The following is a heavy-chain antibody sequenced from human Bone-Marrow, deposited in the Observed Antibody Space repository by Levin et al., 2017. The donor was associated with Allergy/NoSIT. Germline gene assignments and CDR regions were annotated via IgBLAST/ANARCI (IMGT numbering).Heavy chain of an antibody. Sequence: TGGSLRLSCAASGFTFTNYVMSWVRQAPGKGLEWVSSISGTGSATFYADSVKGRFTVSRDNSKSTLFLQMNSLSAEDTAVYFCAKSRSMIRVAPLDYWGQGTLVPVSS. CDR2: ISGTGSAT. V-gene: IGHV3-23*01. D-gene: IGHD2/OR15-2a*01. CDR1: GFTFTNYV. J-gene: IGHJ4*02. CDR3: AKSRSMIRVAPLDY.